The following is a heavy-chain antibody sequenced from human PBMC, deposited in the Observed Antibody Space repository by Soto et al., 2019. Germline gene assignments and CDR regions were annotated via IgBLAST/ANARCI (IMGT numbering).Heavy chain of an antibody. CDR1: GFTFSSYG. Sequence: HPGGSLRLSCAASGFTFSSYGMHWVRQAPGKGLEWVAVIWYDGSNKYYAESVKGRFTISRDNSKNTLYLQMNSLRDEDTAVYYCARGFAYYDILTGYYMAPLFDYWGQGTLVTVSS. D-gene: IGHD3-9*01. CDR2: IWYDGSNK. J-gene: IGHJ4*02. V-gene: IGHV3-33*01. CDR3: ARGFAYYDILTGYYMAPLFDY.